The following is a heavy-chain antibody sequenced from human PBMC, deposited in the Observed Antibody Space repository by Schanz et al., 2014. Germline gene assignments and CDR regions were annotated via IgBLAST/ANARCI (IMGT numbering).Heavy chain of an antibody. CDR1: GFTFRRYG. V-gene: IGHV3-30*02. D-gene: IGHD3-16*01. J-gene: IGHJ6*02. CDR3: AKLSHGDFGGSLGEWGMDV. Sequence: QVQLVESGGSVVQPGGSLRLSCAASGFTFRRYGMHWVRQAPGKGLEWVGFTRYDGSNDYYGESVRGRFTISRDNSNNMLYLQMNSLRPEDRAVYYCAKLSHGDFGGSLGEWGMDVWGQGTTVTVS. CDR2: TRYDGSND.